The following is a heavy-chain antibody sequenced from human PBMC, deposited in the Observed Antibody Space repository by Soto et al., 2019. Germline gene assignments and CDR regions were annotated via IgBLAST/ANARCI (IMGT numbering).Heavy chain of an antibody. D-gene: IGHD3-10*01. J-gene: IGHJ6*02. V-gene: IGHV3-21*01. CDR2: ISSSSSYI. CDR1: GFTFSSYS. Sequence: EVQLVESGGGLVKPGGSLRLSCAASGFTFSSYSMNWVRQAPGKGLEWVSSISSSSSYIYYADSVKGRFTISRDNAKKSLYRQMNSLRAEDTAVYYCAREGVQHGSGPYYYYGMDVWGQGTTVTVSS. CDR3: AREGVQHGSGPYYYYGMDV.